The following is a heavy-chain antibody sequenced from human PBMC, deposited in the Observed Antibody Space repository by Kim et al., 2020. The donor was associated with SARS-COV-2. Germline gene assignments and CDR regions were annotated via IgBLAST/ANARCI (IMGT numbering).Heavy chain of an antibody. D-gene: IGHD3-9*01. J-gene: IGHJ4*03. CDR3: ARGRAAESSWLFGYFDY. Sequence: GGSLRLSCVASGFTFTNYGVHWVRQAPGKGLEWVAVIWYDASNKYYAESVKGRFTITRDNSKNTVYLQMNSLRVEDTAVYYCARGRAAESSWLFGYFDYWGQGTLVTVSS. V-gene: IGHV3-33*01. CDR2: IWYDASNK. CDR1: GFTFTNYG.